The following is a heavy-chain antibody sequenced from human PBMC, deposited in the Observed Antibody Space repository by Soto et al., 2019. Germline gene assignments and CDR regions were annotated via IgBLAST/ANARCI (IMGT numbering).Heavy chain of an antibody. V-gene: IGHV4-31*03. Sequence: QVQLQESGPGLVKPSQTLSLTCSVSGDSISSVDYCWSWIRQHPGKDLEWIGYIYSSGSTYYNPSLKSRVTISADTSKNQFSLKLSSVTAADTAVYYCAREGLHSSNSYGGFDYWGQGTLVTVSS. CDR2: IYSSGST. CDR3: AREGLHSSNSYGGFDY. D-gene: IGHD6-13*01. CDR1: GDSISSVDYC. J-gene: IGHJ4*02.